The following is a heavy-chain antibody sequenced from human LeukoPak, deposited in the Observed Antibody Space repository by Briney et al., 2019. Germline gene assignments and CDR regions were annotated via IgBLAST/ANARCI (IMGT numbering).Heavy chain of an antibody. Sequence: SETLSLNCAVYGGCFSGYYWRCIRQPPGEGLEWIVEINHSGSTNYNPSLKSRVTISVDTSKNQFSLKLSSVTAADKAFFFKQKTAYDMDVWGKGTTVTVSS. J-gene: IGHJ6*04. CDR2: INHSGST. CDR3: QKTAYDMDV. D-gene: IGHD6-13*01. CDR1: GGCFSGYY. V-gene: IGHV4-34*01.